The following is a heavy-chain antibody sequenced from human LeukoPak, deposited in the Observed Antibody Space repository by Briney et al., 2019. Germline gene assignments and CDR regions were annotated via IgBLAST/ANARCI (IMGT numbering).Heavy chain of an antibody. CDR2: IYSGGST. D-gene: IGHD3-22*01. CDR3: ACNSVYYYIVY. Sequence: GGSLRLSCAASGFTVSSNYMSWVRQAPGKGLEWVSVIYSGGSTYYADSVKGRFTISRDNSKNTLYLQMNSLRAEDTAVYYCACNSVYYYIVYWGQGTLVTVSS. V-gene: IGHV3-53*01. J-gene: IGHJ4*02. CDR1: GFTVSSNY.